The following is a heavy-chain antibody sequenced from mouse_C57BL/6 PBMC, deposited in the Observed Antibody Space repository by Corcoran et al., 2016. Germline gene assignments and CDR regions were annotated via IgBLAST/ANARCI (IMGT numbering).Heavy chain of an antibody. CDR3: ARGVDEYAMDY. J-gene: IGHJ4*01. V-gene: IGHV3-6*01. CDR2: ISYDGSN. Sequence: DVQLQESGPGLVKPSQSLSLTCSVTGYSITSGYYWNWIRQFPENKLEWMGYISYDGSNNYNPSLKNRISITRYTSKNQFFLKLNSVTTEDTATYYCARGVDEYAMDYWGQGTSVTVSS. CDR1: GYSITSGYY.